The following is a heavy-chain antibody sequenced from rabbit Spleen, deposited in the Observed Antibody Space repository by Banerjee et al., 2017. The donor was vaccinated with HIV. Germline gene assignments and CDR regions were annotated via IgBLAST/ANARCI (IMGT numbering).Heavy chain of an antibody. D-gene: IGHD4-2*01. CDR1: GLDFSSSYW. CDR2: IATGNSGST. V-gene: IGHV1S45*01. Sequence: QEQLVEYGGDLVQPEGSLTLTCKASGLDFSSSYWICWVRQAPGKGLEWIACIATGNSGSTWYASWAKGRFTISKTSSTTVTLQMTSLTAADTATHFCARRDGGAGHVVLWGQGTLVTVS. J-gene: IGHJ3*01. CDR3: ARRDGGAGHVVL.